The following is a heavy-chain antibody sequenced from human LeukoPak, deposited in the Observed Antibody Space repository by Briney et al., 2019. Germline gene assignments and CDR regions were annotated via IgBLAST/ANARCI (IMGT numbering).Heavy chain of an antibody. CDR2: INHSGST. V-gene: IGHV4-34*01. CDR3: ARWGTLGHGR. J-gene: IGHJ4*02. Sequence: SETLSLTCAVYGGSFSGYYWSWIRQPPGKGLEWIGEINHSGSTNYNPSLKSRVTISVDTSKNQFSLKLSSVTAADTAVYYCARWGTLGHGRWGQGTLVTVSS. D-gene: IGHD3-16*01. CDR1: GGSFSGYY.